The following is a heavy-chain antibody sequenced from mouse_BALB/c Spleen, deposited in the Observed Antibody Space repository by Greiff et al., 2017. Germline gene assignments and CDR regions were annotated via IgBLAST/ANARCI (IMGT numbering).Heavy chain of an antibody. D-gene: IGHD2-12*01. CDR3: AIYYSRAWFAY. CDR1: GYSITSDYA. V-gene: IGHV3-2*02. Sequence: EVQLQQSGPGLVKPSQSLSLTCTVTGYSITSDYAWNWIRQFPGNKLEWMGYISYSGSTSYNPSLKSRISITRDTSKNQFFLQLNSVTTEDTATYYCAIYYSRAWFAYWGQGTLVTVSA. J-gene: IGHJ3*01. CDR2: ISYSGST.